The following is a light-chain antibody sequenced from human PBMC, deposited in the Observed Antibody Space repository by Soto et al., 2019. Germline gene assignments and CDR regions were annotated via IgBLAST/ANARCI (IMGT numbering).Light chain of an antibody. CDR3: QNYNGAPWT. J-gene: IGKJ1*01. CDR2: AAF. CDR1: QDISNY. Sequence: DIQTTQSPSSLSASVGDRVTITCRASQDISNYLAWYQQKPGKVPKLLIYAAFTLHSGVPSRFSGSGSGTDFTLTISGLQPEDVANYYCQNYNGAPWTFGQGTKVEIE. V-gene: IGKV1-27*01.